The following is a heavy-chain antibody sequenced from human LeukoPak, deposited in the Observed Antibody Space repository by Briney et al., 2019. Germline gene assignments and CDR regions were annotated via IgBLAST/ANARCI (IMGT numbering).Heavy chain of an antibody. CDR2: IYHSGGT. D-gene: IGHD4-17*01. CDR3: ARNRSVTTTPGFDH. CDR1: GYSIRSGDY. J-gene: IGHJ4*02. V-gene: IGHV4-38-2*01. Sequence: SETLSLTCAVSGYSIRSGDYWGWIRQSPGKGLEWIGSIYHSGGTHYNPSLKSRVTISVDTSKNQFSLMLTSVTAADTAVYYCARNRSVTTTPGFDHWGQGTLVTVSS.